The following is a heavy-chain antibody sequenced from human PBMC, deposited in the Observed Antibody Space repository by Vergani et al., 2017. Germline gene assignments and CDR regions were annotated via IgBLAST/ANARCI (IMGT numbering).Heavy chain of an antibody. CDR1: GGSISSGGYS. CDR2: IYYSGST. V-gene: IGHV4-30-2*03. J-gene: IGHJ4*02. CDR3: ARHSGYYPYFDY. D-gene: IGHD3-22*01. Sequence: QLQLQESGSGLVKPSQTLSLTCAVSGGSISSGGYSWSWIRQPPGKGLEWIGYIYYSGSTNYNPSLKSRVTISVDTSKNQFSLKLSSVTAADTAVYYCARHSGYYPYFDYWGQGTLVTVSS.